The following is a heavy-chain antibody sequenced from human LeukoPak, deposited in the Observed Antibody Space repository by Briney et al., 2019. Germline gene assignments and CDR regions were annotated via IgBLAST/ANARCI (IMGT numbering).Heavy chain of an antibody. CDR3: ATLGEYYDSSGYCYN. CDR2: INHSGST. Sequence: SETLSLTCTVSGGSVSSGSYYWSWIRQPPGKGLEWIGEINHSGSTYYNPSLKSRVTISVDSSKNQFSLKLTSVTAADTAVYYCATLGEYYDSSGYCYNWGQGTLVTVSS. D-gene: IGHD3-22*01. J-gene: IGHJ4*02. V-gene: IGHV4-39*07. CDR1: GGSVSSGSYY.